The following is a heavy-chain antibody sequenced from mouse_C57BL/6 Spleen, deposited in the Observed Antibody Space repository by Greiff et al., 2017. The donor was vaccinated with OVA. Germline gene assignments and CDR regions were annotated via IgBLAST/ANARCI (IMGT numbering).Heavy chain of an antibody. CDR3: ARRKLGAWFAY. CDR2: ISSGSSTI. D-gene: IGHD4-1*01. V-gene: IGHV5-17*01. Sequence: EVNVVESGGGLVKPGGSLKLSCAASGFTFSDYGMHWVRQAPAKGLEWVAYISSGSSTIYYADTVKGRFTISRANAKNNLFLQMTSLRSEDTAMYYCARRKLGAWFAYWGQGTLVTVSA. J-gene: IGHJ3*01. CDR1: GFTFSDYG.